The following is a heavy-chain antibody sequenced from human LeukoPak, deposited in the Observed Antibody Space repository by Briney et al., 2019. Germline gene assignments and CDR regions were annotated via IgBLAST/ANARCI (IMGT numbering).Heavy chain of an antibody. CDR2: ISGSGGST. CDR3: AKDTGRITMIVVVDHFDY. D-gene: IGHD3-22*01. J-gene: IGHJ4*02. CDR1: GVTFSSYG. Sequence: GGSLRLSCAASGVTFSSYGMSWGRQAPGKGVEWGSAISGSGGSTYYADSVKGGCTISRENSKKTLYLQMNSLRAEDTAVYYCAKDTGRITMIVVVDHFDYWGQGTLVTVSS. V-gene: IGHV3-23*01.